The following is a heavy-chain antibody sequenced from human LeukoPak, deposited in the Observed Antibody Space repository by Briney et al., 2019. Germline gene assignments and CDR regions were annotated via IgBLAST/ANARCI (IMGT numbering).Heavy chain of an antibody. CDR1: GYSFTNYW. Sequence: GESLKISCKGSGYSFTNYWIGWVRQMPGKGLEWMGIIYPGDSDTRYNPSFQGQVTISADKSINTAYLQWGSLKASDTAMYYCTRRRYCDSTSCYAGDFDYWGQGTLVTVSS. V-gene: IGHV5-51*01. CDR3: TRRRYCDSTSCYAGDFDY. D-gene: IGHD2-2*01. CDR2: IYPGDSDT. J-gene: IGHJ4*02.